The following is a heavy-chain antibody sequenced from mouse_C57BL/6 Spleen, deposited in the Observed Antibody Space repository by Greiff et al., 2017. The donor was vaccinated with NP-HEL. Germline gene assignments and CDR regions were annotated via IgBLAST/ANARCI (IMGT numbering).Heavy chain of an antibody. CDR3: AQGVYYLYAMDY. CDR1: GYTFTDYY. Sequence: VQLQQSGPVLVKPGASVKMSCKASGYTFTDYYMNWVKQSPGKSLEWIGVINPYNGGTSYNQKFKGKATLTVDKSSSTAYMELNSLTSEDSAVYYCAQGVYYLYAMDYWGQGTSVTVSS. D-gene: IGHD1-1*01. J-gene: IGHJ4*01. V-gene: IGHV1-19*01. CDR2: INPYNGGT.